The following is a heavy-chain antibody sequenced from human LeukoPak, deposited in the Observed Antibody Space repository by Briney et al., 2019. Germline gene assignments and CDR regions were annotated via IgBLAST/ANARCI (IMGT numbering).Heavy chain of an antibody. CDR1: GFTFTDYY. V-gene: IGHV3-11*04. J-gene: IGHJ6*04. CDR2: ISSSGSTI. D-gene: IGHD3-10*02. CDR3: AELGITMIGGV. Sequence: GGSLRLSCAASGFTFTDYYMSWIRQAPGKGLEWLSYISSSGSTIYYADSVKGRFTISKDNAKNSLYLQMNRLRAEDTAVYYCAELGITMIGGVWGKGTTVTISS.